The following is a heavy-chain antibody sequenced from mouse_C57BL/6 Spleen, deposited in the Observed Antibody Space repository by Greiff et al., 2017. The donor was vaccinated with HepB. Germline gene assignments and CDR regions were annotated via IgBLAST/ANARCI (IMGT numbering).Heavy chain of an antibody. CDR1: GYAFTNYL. J-gene: IGHJ4*01. CDR2: INPGSGGT. Sequence: VKVVESGAELVRPGTSVKVSCKASGYAFTNYLIEWVKQRPGQGLEWIGVINPGSGGTNYNEKFKGKATLTADKSSSTAYMQLSSLTSEDSAVYFCARHYGSSRAMDYWGQGTSVTVSS. D-gene: IGHD1-1*01. V-gene: IGHV1-54*01. CDR3: ARHYGSSRAMDY.